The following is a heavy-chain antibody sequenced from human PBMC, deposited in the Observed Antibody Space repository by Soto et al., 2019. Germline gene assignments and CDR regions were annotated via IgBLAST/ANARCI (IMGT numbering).Heavy chain of an antibody. CDR1: GFTFSSYG. CDR3: ARDRRVSGSYFDF. D-gene: IGHD1-26*01. J-gene: IGHJ4*02. V-gene: IGHV3-33*01. Sequence: GGSLRLSCAASGFTFSSYGMHWVRQAPGKGLEWVAIIWYDGSNKYYADSVKGRFTISRDNSRNTLYLQMNSLRAEDTAVYYCARDRRVSGSYFDFWGQGTLVTVSS. CDR2: IWYDGSNK.